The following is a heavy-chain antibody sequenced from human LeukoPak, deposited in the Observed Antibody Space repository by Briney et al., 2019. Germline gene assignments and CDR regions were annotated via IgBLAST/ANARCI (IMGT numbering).Heavy chain of an antibody. D-gene: IGHD4-23*01. V-gene: IGHV3-53*01. CDR3: AREKGAARWNYFDY. J-gene: IGHJ4*02. Sequence: PGGSLRLSCAASGFTFSSYAMSWVRQAPGKGLEWVSVIYSGGSTYYADSVKGRFTISRDNSKNTLYLQMNSLRAEDTAVYYCAREKGAARWNYFDYWGQGTLVTVSS. CDR1: GFTFSSYA. CDR2: IYSGGST.